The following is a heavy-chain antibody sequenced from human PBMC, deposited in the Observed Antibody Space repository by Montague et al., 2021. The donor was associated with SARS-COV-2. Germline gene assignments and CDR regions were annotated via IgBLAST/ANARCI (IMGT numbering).Heavy chain of an antibody. CDR1: GWCISGYY. D-gene: IGHD2-15*01. J-gene: IGHJ4*02. V-gene: IGHV4-59*08. Sequence: SETLSLTCTGSGWCISGYYWSCIRQPPSQVLEWFGDICYSGSTNYNPSLKSRVTISVDTSKNQFSLKLSSVTAADTAVYYCARRAPGYCSGGSCYSGFDYWGQGTLVTVSS. CDR2: ICYSGST. CDR3: ARRAPGYCSGGSCYSGFDY.